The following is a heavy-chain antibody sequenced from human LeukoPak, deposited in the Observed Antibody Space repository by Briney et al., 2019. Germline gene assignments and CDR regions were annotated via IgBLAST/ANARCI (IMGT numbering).Heavy chain of an antibody. D-gene: IGHD3-22*01. CDR2: IYYSGST. CDR3: ASEASYYYDSSPDY. J-gene: IGHJ4*02. V-gene: IGHV4-39*01. CDR1: GGSISSSSYY. Sequence: SETLSLTCTVSGGSISSSSYYWGWVRQPPGKGLEWIGRIYYSGSTYYNPSLKSRVTISVDTSKNQFSLKLSSVTAADTAVYYCASEASYYYDSSPDYWGQGTLVTVSS.